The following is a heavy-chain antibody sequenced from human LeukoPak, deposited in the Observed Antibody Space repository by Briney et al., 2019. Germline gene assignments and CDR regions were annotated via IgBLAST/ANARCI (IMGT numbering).Heavy chain of an antibody. CDR3: ARDGGGESGYRHAFDI. Sequence: GGSLRLSCAASGFTFSSYAMNWVRQAPGKGLEWVSAISGNGVGTYYADSVKGRFTISRDNSKNTLYLQMNSLRAEDTAVYYCARDGGGESGYRHAFDIWGQGTMVTVSS. CDR2: ISGNGVGT. V-gene: IGHV3-23*01. J-gene: IGHJ3*02. D-gene: IGHD5-12*01. CDR1: GFTFSSYA.